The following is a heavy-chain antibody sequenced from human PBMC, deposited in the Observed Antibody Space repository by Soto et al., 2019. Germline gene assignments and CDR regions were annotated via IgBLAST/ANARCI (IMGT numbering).Heavy chain of an antibody. Sequence: SETLSLTCAVSGYSISSGYYWGWIRQPPGKGLEWIGSIYHSGNTFYNPSLKSRVTISVDSSRNQFSLKLSSVTAADTAVYYCARNDYYDSSGYYYYFDYWGQGTLVTVSS. J-gene: IGHJ4*02. V-gene: IGHV4-38-2*01. CDR1: GYSISSGYY. CDR2: IYHSGNT. D-gene: IGHD3-22*01. CDR3: ARNDYYDSSGYYYYFDY.